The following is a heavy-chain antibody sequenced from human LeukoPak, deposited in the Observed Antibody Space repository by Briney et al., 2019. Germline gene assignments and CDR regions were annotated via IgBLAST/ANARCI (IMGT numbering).Heavy chain of an antibody. CDR3: AKAHTMVRKLNYYYYYGMDV. Sequence: GGSLKLSCAASGFTFNIYAMRWVRQAPGKGLEWVSAISGNGGSTYYADSVKGRFTISRDNSKNTLYLQMNSLRAEDTAVYYCAKAHTMVRKLNYYYYYGMDVWGQGTTVTVSS. CDR2: ISGNGGST. J-gene: IGHJ6*02. V-gene: IGHV3-23*01. CDR1: GFTFNIYA. D-gene: IGHD3-10*01.